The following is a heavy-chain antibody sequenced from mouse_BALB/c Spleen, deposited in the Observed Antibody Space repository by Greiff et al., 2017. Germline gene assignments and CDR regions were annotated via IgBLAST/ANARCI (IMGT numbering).Heavy chain of an antibody. V-gene: IGHV5-17*02. CDR2: ISSGSSTI. D-gene: IGHD2-12*01. CDR3: ARSYYRGYYAMDY. CDR1: GFTFSSFG. Sequence: EVQLVESGGGLVQPGGSRKLSCAASGFTFSSFGMHWVRQAPEKGLEWVAYISSGSSTIYYADKVKGRVTISRDNPKNTLFLQMTSLRSEDTAMYYCARSYYRGYYAMDYWGQGTSVTVSA. J-gene: IGHJ4*01.